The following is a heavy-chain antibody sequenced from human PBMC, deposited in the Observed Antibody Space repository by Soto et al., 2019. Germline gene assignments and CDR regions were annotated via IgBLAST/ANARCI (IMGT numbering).Heavy chain of an antibody. Sequence: QVQLVQSGAEVKKPGSSVKVSCKASGGTFSSYAISWVRQAPGQGLEWMGGIIPIFGTANYARKFQGRVTITADESTSTAYMELSSLRSEDTAVYYCARRTAMGYPGRYYYYYYGMDVWGQGTTVTVSS. V-gene: IGHV1-69*12. D-gene: IGHD5-18*01. CDR2: IIPIFGTA. CDR1: GGTFSSYA. J-gene: IGHJ6*02. CDR3: ARRTAMGYPGRYYYYYYGMDV.